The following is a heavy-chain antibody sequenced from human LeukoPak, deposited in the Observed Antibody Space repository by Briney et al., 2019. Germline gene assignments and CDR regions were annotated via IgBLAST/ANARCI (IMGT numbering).Heavy chain of an antibody. D-gene: IGHD5-18*01. J-gene: IGHJ4*02. V-gene: IGHV4-34*01. CDR1: GGSFSGYY. CDR2: INHSGST. CDR3: ARGYSYGGGYFDY. Sequence: SETLSLTCAVYGGSFSGYYWSWIRQPPGKGLEWIGEINHSGSTNYNPSLKSRVTISVDTSKNQFSLKLSSVTAADTAVYSCARGYSYGGGYFDYWGQGTLVTVSS.